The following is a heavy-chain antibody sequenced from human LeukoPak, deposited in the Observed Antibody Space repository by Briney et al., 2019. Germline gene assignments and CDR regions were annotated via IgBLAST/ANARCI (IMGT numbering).Heavy chain of an antibody. V-gene: IGHV1-8*01. D-gene: IGHD6-13*01. J-gene: IGHJ4*02. CDR1: GYTFTSYD. CDR3: ARDRRSSPTPFDY. Sequence: ASVKVSCKASGYTFTSYDINWVRQATGQGLEWMGWMNPNSGNTGYAQKFQGRVTMTRNTSISTAYMELSSLRSEDTAVYYCARDRRSSPTPFDYWGQGTLVTVSS. CDR2: MNPNSGNT.